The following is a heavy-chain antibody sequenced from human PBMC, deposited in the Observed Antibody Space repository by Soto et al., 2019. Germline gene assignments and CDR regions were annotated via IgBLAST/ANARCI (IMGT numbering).Heavy chain of an antibody. D-gene: IGHD3-22*01. CDR1: GGSISSGDYY. Sequence: SETLSLTCTVSGGSISSGDYYRSWIRQPPGKGLEWIGYIYYSGSTYYNPSLKSRVTISVDTSKNQFSLKLSSVTAADTAVYYCALAPHYYDSSGYYSIGSYFDYWGQGTLVTVSS. J-gene: IGHJ4*02. CDR3: ALAPHYYDSSGYYSIGSYFDY. V-gene: IGHV4-30-4*01. CDR2: IYYSGST.